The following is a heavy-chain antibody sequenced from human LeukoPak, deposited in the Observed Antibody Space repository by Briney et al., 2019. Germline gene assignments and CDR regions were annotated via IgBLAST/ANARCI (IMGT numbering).Heavy chain of an antibody. D-gene: IGHD3-10*01. Sequence: GGSLRLSCAASGFTFDDYAMHWVRQAPGKGLEWVSGISWNSGSIGYADSVKGRFTISRDNAKNSLYLQMNSLRAGDTALYYCAKDILPGYYGSGSYYSSHFDYWGQGTLVTVSS. CDR1: GFTFDDYA. V-gene: IGHV3-9*01. J-gene: IGHJ4*02. CDR3: AKDILPGYYGSGSYYSSHFDY. CDR2: ISWNSGSI.